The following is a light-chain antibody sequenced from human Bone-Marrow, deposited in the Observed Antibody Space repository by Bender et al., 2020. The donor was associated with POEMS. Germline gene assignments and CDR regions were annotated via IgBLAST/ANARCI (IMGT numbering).Light chain of an antibody. CDR3: CSFTTSSTYV. Sequence: VSWYQQLPGAAPKLLIYDNTQRPSGIPDRFSGSKSGHTASLTISGLQAEDEADYYCCSFTTSSTYVFGTGTTVTVL. CDR2: DNT. V-gene: IGLV2-18*02. J-gene: IGLJ1*01.